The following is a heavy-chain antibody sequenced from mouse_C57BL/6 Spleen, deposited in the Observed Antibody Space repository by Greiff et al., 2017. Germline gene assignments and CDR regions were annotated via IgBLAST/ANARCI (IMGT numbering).Heavy chain of an antibody. V-gene: IGHV1-15*01. CDR1: GYTFTDYE. J-gene: IGHJ2*01. CDR2: IDPETGGT. Sequence: QVQLQQSGAELVRPGASVTLSCKASGYTFTDYEMHWVKQTPVPGLEWIGAIDPETGGTAYNQKFKGKAILTADKSSSTAYMELRSLTSEDSAVYYCTKRSNFHFDYWGQGTTLTVSS. CDR3: TKRSNFHFDY.